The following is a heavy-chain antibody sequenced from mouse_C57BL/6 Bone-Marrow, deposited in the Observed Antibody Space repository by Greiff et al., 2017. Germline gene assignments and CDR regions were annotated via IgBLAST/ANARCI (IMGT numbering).Heavy chain of an antibody. CDR2: IWRGGST. Sequence: VQLQQSGPGLVQPSQSLSITCTVSGFSLTSYGVHWVRQSPGKGLEWLGVIWRGGSTDYNAAFMSRLSITKDNSKSQVFFKMNRLQADDTAIYYCSKKGDWEKDAMDYWGQGTSVTVSA. D-gene: IGHD4-1*01. CDR1: GFSLTSYG. J-gene: IGHJ4*01. V-gene: IGHV2-5*01. CDR3: SKKGDWEKDAMDY.